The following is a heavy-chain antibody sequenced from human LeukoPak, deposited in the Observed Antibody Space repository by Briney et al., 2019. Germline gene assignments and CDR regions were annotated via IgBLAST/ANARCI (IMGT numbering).Heavy chain of an antibody. CDR1: GGSFSGYY. V-gene: IGHV4-34*01. D-gene: IGHD3-22*01. CDR3: AGPRGNYDSSGMYYFDY. J-gene: IGHJ4*02. Sequence: SETLSLTCAVYGGSFSGYYWSWIRQPPGKGLEWIGEINHSGSTNYNLSLKSRVTISVDTSKNQFSLKLSSVTAADTAVYYCAGPRGNYDSSGMYYFDYWGQGTLVTVSS. CDR2: INHSGST.